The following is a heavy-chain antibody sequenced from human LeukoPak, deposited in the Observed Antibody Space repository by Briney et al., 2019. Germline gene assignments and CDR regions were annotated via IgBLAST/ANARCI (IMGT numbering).Heavy chain of an antibody. CDR3: ARETGRLVSRFRYMDV. J-gene: IGHJ6*03. Sequence: SVKVSCKASGGTFSSYAISWVRQAPGQGLEWMGGIIPIFGTANYAQKFQGRVTITTDESTSTAYMELSSLGSEDTAVYYCARETGRLVSRFRYMDVWGKGTTVTVSS. CDR2: IIPIFGTA. V-gene: IGHV1-69*05. CDR1: GGTFSSYA. D-gene: IGHD3-9*01.